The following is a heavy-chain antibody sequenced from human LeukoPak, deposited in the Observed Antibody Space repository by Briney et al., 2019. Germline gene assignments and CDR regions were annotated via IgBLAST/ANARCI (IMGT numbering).Heavy chain of an antibody. D-gene: IGHD3-22*01. CDR2: IYHSGST. V-gene: IGHV4-38-2*02. CDR1: GYSISSGYY. Sequence: PSETLSLTCTVSGYSISSGYYWGWIRQPPGKGLEWIGSIYHSGSTYYNPSLKSRVTISVDTSKNQFSLKLSSVTAADTAVYYCASFPRYDSSGYYYDYWGQGTLVTVSS. J-gene: IGHJ4*02. CDR3: ASFPRYDSSGYYYDY.